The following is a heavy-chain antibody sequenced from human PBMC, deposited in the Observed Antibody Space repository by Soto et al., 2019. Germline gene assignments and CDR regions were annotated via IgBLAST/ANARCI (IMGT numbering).Heavy chain of an antibody. Sequence: EVQLVESGGGLVQPGGSLRLSCAASGFTVSSNSMSWVRQAPGKGLEWVSVIYSGGSTYYADSVKGRFTISRHNSKNTLYLQMNSLRAEDTAVYYCAREAARRGYYYYMDVWGKGTTVTVSS. J-gene: IGHJ6*03. CDR3: AREAARRGYYYYMDV. CDR1: GFTVSSNS. D-gene: IGHD6-6*01. V-gene: IGHV3-53*04. CDR2: IYSGGST.